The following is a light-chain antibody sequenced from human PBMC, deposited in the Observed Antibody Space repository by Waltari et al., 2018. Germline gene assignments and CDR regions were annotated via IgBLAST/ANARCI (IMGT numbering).Light chain of an antibody. CDR3: QQYSSFST. V-gene: IGKV1-5*03. J-gene: IGKJ2*01. CDR1: QSVGTW. CDR2: MAS. Sequence: DIQMTQSPSTLSASVGDRVTIPCRASQSVGTWLAWYQQKPGKAPKLLIYMASSLESGVPSRFSGSGSGTEFTLTISSLQPDDFATYPCQQYSSFSTFGQGTKVDI.